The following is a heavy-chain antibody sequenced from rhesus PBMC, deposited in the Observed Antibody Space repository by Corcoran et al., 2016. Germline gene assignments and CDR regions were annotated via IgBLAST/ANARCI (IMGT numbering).Heavy chain of an antibody. D-gene: IGHD5-42*01. CDR1: GGSVSSSNW. J-gene: IGHJ4*01. CDR3: ASGIQRVQT. Sequence: QVQLQESGPGLVKPSETLSLTCAVSGGSVSSSNWWSWIRQPPGKGLDWIGYISGSSGSTYYNPSLKSRVTISTDTSKNQFSLKLSSVTAADTAVYYCASGIQRVQTWGQGVLVTVSS. CDR2: ISGSSGST. V-gene: IGHV4-65*01.